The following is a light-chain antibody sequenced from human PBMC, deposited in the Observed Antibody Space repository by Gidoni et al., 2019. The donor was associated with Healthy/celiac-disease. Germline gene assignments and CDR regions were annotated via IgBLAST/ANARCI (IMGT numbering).Light chain of an antibody. V-gene: IGKV3-15*01. CDR3: QQYNNWPWT. Sequence: ELVMTQSPATLSVSPGERATLSCRASQSVSSNLAWYQQKPGQAPRLLIDGASTRATGIPARFSGSVSGTEFTLTISSLQSEDFAVYYCQQYNNWPWTFGQXTKVEIK. CDR2: GAS. J-gene: IGKJ1*01. CDR1: QSVSSN.